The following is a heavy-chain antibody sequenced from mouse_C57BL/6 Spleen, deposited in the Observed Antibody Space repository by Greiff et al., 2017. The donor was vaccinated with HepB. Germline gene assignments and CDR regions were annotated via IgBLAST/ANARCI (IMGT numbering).Heavy chain of an antibody. CDR2: ISYDGSN. CDR1: GYSITSGYY. J-gene: IGHJ4*01. CDR3: ARDTRYYYGSSRYAMDY. V-gene: IGHV3-6*01. Sequence: EVQLQESGPGLVKPSQSLSLTCSVTGYSITSGYYWNWIRQFPGNKLEWMGYISYDGSNNYNPSLKNRISITRDTSKNQFFLKLNSVTTEDTATYYGARDTRYYYGSSRYAMDYWGQGTSVTVSS. D-gene: IGHD1-1*01.